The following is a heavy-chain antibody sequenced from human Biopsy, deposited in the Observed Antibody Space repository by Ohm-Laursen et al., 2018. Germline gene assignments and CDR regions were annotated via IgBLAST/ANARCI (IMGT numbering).Heavy chain of an antibody. D-gene: IGHD6-19*01. CDR3: ARGRRTSGWPYFAN. CDR1: GDSVSSGSFY. Sequence: GTLSLTCTVSGDSVSSGSFYWTWVRQPPGQGLEYIGYIYDRGSTANYNPSLQNRVTMSVDTSKNQFSLKLSSVIAADTAVYYCARGRRTSGWPYFANWGQGTLVIVSS. J-gene: IGHJ4*02. CDR2: IYDRGSTA. V-gene: IGHV4-61*01.